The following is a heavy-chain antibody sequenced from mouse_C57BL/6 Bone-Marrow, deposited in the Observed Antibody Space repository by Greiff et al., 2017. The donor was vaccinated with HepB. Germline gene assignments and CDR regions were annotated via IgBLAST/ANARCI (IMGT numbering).Heavy chain of an antibody. D-gene: IGHD4-1*01. CDR3: AREEKLGTFDY. CDR1: GYSFTGYY. V-gene: IGHV1-42*01. CDR2: INPSTGGT. Sequence: VQLKESGPELVKPGASVKISCKASGYSFTGYYMNWVKQSPEKSLEWIGEINPSTGGTTYNQKFKAKATLTVDKSSSTAYMQLKSLTSEDSAVYYCAREEKLGTFDYWGQGTTLTVSS. J-gene: IGHJ2*01.